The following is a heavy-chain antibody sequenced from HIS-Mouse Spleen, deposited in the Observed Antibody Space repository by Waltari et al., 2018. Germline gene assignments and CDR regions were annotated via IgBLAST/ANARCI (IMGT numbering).Heavy chain of an antibody. J-gene: IGHJ2*01. CDR1: GGSISSCSYS. V-gene: IGHV4-39*07. CDR2: IYYSGST. CDR3: AREIPYSSSWYDWYFDL. Sequence: QLQLQESGPGLVNPSEPLALTCTVSGGSISSCSYSWVGIRQPPGKGLEWIGSIYYSGSTYYNPSLKSRVTISVDTSKNQFSLKLSSVTAADTAVYYCAREIPYSSSWYDWYFDLWGRGTLVTVSS. D-gene: IGHD6-13*01.